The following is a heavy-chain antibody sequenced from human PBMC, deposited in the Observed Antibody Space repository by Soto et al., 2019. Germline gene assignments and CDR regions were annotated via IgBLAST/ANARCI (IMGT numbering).Heavy chain of an antibody. J-gene: IGHJ6*02. CDR1: GFTFSSYG. Sequence: QVQLVESGGGVVQPGRSLRLSCAASGFTFSSYGMHWVRQAPGKGLEWVAVISYDGSNKYYADSVKGRFTISRDNSKNTLYLQMNSLRAEDTAVYCCAKGPFTGIAAHRGGMDVWGQGTTVTAS. D-gene: IGHD6-25*01. CDR2: ISYDGSNK. V-gene: IGHV3-30*18. CDR3: AKGPFTGIAAHRGGMDV.